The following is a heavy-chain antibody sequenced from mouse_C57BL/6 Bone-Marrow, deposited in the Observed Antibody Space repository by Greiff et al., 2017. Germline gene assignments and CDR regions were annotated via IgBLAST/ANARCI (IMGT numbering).Heavy chain of an antibody. D-gene: IGHD4-1*01. V-gene: IGHV2-9*01. CDR2: ICGGGST. Sequence: VKLMESGPGLVAPSQSLSITCTVSGFSLTSYGVAWVRQPPGKGLEWLGVICGGGSTNYNSALMSRLSISKDNSKSQVFLKMNSLQTDDTAMYYCAKHSWGIFAYWGQGTLVTVSA. J-gene: IGHJ3*01. CDR1: GFSLTSYG. CDR3: AKHSWGIFAY.